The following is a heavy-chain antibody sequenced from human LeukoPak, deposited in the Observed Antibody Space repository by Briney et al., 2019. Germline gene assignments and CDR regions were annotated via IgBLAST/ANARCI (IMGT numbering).Heavy chain of an antibody. Sequence: ASVKVSCKASGGTFSSCAISWVRQAPGQGLEWMGRIIPILGIANYAQKFQGRVTITADKSTSTAYMELSSLRSGDTAVYYCARAIMITFGGVIVMRYFDYWGQGTLVTVSS. D-gene: IGHD3-16*02. CDR2: IIPILGIA. J-gene: IGHJ4*02. CDR3: ARAIMITFGGVIVMRYFDY. CDR1: GGTFSSCA. V-gene: IGHV1-69*04.